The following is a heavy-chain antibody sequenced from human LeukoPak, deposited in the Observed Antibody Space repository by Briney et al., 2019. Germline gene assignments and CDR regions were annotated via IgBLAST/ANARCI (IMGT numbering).Heavy chain of an antibody. CDR3: AREDPRTGYWFFDL. CDR2: MNSDGSRT. V-gene: IGHV3-74*01. J-gene: IGHJ2*01. Sequence: PGGSLRLSCAASGFTLSNYWMHWVRQAPGKGLVWVSRMNSDGSRTTYADSAKGRFTISRDNAKNTLYLQMNSLRAEDTAVYFCAREDPRTGYWFFDLWGRGTLVTVSS. CDR1: GFTLSNYW.